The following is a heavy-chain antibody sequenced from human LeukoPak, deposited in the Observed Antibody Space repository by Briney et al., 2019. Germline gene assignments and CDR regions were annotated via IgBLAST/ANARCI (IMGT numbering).Heavy chain of an antibody. CDR2: ISSSSSYI. Sequence: PGRSLRLSCAASGFTFSSYSLNWVRQAPGKGLEWVSSISSSSSYIYYADSVKGRFTISRDNAKNSLYLQMNSLRVENTAVYYCARAYSERYGLGYYYMDLWGKGTTVTVSS. V-gene: IGHV3-21*01. CDR1: GFTFSSYS. D-gene: IGHD1-26*01. CDR3: ARAYSERYGLGYYYMDL. J-gene: IGHJ6*03.